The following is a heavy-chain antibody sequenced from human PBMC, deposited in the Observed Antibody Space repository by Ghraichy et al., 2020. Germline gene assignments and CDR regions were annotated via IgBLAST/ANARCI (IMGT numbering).Heavy chain of an antibody. D-gene: IGHD6-19*01. J-gene: IGHJ4*02. Sequence: SVKVSCKTSGGTFSSYTISWVRQAPGQGLEWMGRIIPILGIANYAQKFQGRVTITADKSTSTAYMELSSLRSEDTAVYYCARDVVAVAGGNWGQGTLVTVSS. CDR1: GGTFSSYT. CDR3: ARDVVAVAGGN. CDR2: IIPILGIA. V-gene: IGHV1-69*04.